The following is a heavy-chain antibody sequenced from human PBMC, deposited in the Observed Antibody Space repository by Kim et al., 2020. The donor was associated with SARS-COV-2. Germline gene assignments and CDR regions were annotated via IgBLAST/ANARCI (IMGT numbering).Heavy chain of an antibody. V-gene: IGHV4-59*08. CDR3: ARSPASRLSITMIVVVTPDAFDS. D-gene: IGHD3-22*01. CDR1: GGSISSYY. J-gene: IGHJ3*01. CDR2: IYFSGST. Sequence: SETLSLTCTVSGGSISSYYWSWIRQPPGKGLEWIGYIYFSGSTNYNPSLKSRVTISVDTSKNQFSLKLSSVTAADTALYYCARSPASRLSITMIVVVTPDAFDSWGQGTRVPVSP.